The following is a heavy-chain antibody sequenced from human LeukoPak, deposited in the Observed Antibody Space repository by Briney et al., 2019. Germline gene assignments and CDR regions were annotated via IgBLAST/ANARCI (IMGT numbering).Heavy chain of an antibody. J-gene: IGHJ4*02. D-gene: IGHD3-22*01. CDR3: AKDREDYYDSSGYPDY. V-gene: IGHV3-23*01. Sequence: GGSLRLSCAASGFTFSSYAMSWVRQAPGKGLEWVSAISGSGGSTYYADSVKGRFTISRDNSKNTLYLQTNSLRAEDTAVYYCAKDREDYYDSSGYPDYWGQGTLVTVSS. CDR2: ISGSGGST. CDR1: GFTFSSYA.